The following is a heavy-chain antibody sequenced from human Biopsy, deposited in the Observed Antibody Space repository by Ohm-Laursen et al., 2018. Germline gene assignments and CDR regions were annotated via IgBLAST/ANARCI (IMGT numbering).Heavy chain of an antibody. V-gene: IGHV1-69*01. J-gene: IGHJ4*02. CDR2: IIPLFGAP. D-gene: IGHD3-16*01. CDR3: ARVREGGLLDY. CDR1: GAIFSNYA. Sequence: SSVKVSCKASGAIFSNYAITWVRQAPGQGLEWMGGIIPLFGAPNYAQKFQGRLTITADESKSTTYMELRSLRSDDTAVYFCARVREGGLLDYWGQGILVTVSS.